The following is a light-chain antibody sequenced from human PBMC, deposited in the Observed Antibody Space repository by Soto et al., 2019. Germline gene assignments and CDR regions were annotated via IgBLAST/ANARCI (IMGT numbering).Light chain of an antibody. V-gene: IGKV3-15*01. Sequence: EIVMTQSPATLSVSLGERVTLSCRASQSVFSSLAWYQQKPGQAPRLLIYGAATRPIGIPARFSGSGSGTEFTLTISSLQSEDFATYYCQQYNGYPYTFGRGTKLEI. CDR1: QSVFSS. CDR3: QQYNGYPYT. J-gene: IGKJ2*01. CDR2: GAA.